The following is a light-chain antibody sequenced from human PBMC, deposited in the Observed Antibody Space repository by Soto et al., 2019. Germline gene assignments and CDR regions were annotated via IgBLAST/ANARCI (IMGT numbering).Light chain of an antibody. Sequence: EVVLTQSPGTLSLSPGERATLSCRASRTVDGNYLAWYHQKPGQPPRLLIDGASNRATGIPARFSGSGSGTDFTLTISSLEPEDFAVYFCQQRSSWPLTFGGGTKVEI. CDR3: QQRSSWPLT. J-gene: IGKJ4*02. CDR2: GAS. V-gene: IGKV3-11*01. CDR1: RTVDGNY.